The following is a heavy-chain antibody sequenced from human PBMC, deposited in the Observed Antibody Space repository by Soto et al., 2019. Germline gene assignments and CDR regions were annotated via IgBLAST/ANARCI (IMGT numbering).Heavy chain of an antibody. J-gene: IGHJ4*02. D-gene: IGHD3-9*01. Sequence: EVQLVESGGGLVQPGGSLRLSCAASGFTFSSYSMNWVRQAPGKGLEWVSYISSSSSTIYYADSVKGRFTISRDNAKNSLYLQMTSLRAEDTAVYYCARVRYDDILTGSYYFDYWGQGTLVTVSS. CDR2: ISSSSSTI. V-gene: IGHV3-48*01. CDR1: GFTFSSYS. CDR3: ARVRYDDILTGSYYFDY.